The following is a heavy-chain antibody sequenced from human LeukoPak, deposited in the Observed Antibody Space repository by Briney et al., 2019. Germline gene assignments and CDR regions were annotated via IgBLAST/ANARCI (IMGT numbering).Heavy chain of an antibody. CDR1: GFTFSSYA. V-gene: IGHV3-30-3*01. J-gene: IGHJ4*02. Sequence: GGSLRLSCAASGFTFSSYAMHWVRQAPGKGLEWVAVISYDGSNKYYADSVKGRFTISRDNSKNTLYLQMNSLRAEDTAVYYCARDYPPKWGQGTLVTVSS. CDR2: ISYDGSNK. CDR3: ARDYPPK. D-gene: IGHD3-16*02.